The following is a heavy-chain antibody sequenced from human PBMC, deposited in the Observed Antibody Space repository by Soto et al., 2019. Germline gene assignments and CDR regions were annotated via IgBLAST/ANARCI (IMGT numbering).Heavy chain of an antibody. Sequence: QAQLAQSGAEVKKPGASVNISCKASGYIFTNYGFIWVRQAPGHGLEWVGWISPYNGKTEYAQKFQGRVTMTRDKPTSTAYMELRSLRSDDTAVYYCARDIYGGNCCDAFDIWGQGTMVTVSS. V-gene: IGHV1-18*01. D-gene: IGHD2-15*01. CDR1: GYIFTNYG. CDR2: ISPYNGKT. CDR3: ARDIYGGNCCDAFDI. J-gene: IGHJ3*02.